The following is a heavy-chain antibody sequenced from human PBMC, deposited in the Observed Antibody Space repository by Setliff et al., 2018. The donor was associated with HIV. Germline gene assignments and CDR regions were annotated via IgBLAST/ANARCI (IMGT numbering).Heavy chain of an antibody. V-gene: IGHV3-30*09. CDR2: ISYDGSYK. CDR1: GFTFSSYA. D-gene: IGHD4-17*01. CDR3: AKGHYDDWYYFDY. J-gene: IGHJ4*02. Sequence: GGSLRLSCAASGFTFSSYAMHWVRQAPGKGLEWVAVISYDGSYKYYADSVKGRFAISRDNAKNTLYLQMNSLRADDTAMYYCAKGHYDDWYYFDYWGPGTLVTVSS.